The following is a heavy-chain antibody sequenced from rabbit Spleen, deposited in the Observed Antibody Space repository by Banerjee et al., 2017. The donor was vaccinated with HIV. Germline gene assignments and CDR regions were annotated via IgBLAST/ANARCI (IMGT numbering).Heavy chain of an antibody. V-gene: IGHV1S45*01. CDR3: ARGSAAMTIMITGFYLNL. J-gene: IGHJ4*01. D-gene: IGHD2-1*01. Sequence: QEQLVESGGDLVKPGASLTLTCTASGFSFSSSDYMCWVRQAPGKGLEWIACSYAGSSGFVGATYYANWAKGRFTISRTSSTTVTLEMTSLTAADTATYFCARGSAAMTIMITGFYLNLWGQGTLVTVS. CDR1: GFSFSSSDY. CDR2: SYAGSSGFVGAT.